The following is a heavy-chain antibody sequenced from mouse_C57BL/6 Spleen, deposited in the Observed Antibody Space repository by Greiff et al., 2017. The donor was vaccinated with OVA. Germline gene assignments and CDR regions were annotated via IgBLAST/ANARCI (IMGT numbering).Heavy chain of an antibody. D-gene: IGHD2-1*01. J-gene: IGHJ3*01. V-gene: IGHV1-15*01. CDR2: IDPETGGT. Sequence: VHLVESGAELVRPGASVTLSCKASGYTFTDYEMHWVKQTPVHGLEWIGAIDPETGGTAYNQKFKGKAILTADKSSSTAYMELRSLTSEDSAVYYCTREGIYYGLAWFAYWGQGTLVTVSA. CDR1: GYTFTDYE. CDR3: TREGIYYGLAWFAY.